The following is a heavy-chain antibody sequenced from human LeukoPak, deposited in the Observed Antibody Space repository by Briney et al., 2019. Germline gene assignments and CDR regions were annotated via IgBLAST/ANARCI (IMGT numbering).Heavy chain of an antibody. Sequence: GGSLRLSCAASGFTFSSYWMHWVRQAPGKGLVWVSRINSDRSSTSYADSVKGRFTISRDNAKNTLYLQMNSLRAEDTAVYYRARGRGREYDSSGYYKYWGQGTLVTVSS. D-gene: IGHD3-22*01. CDR2: INSDRSST. CDR1: GFTFSSYW. CDR3: ARGRGREYDSSGYYKY. V-gene: IGHV3-74*01. J-gene: IGHJ4*02.